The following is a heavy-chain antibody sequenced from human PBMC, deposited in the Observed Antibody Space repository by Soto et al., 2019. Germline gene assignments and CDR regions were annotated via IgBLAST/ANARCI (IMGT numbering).Heavy chain of an antibody. CDR1: GFTFTRYS. CDR3: ARESEDLTSNFGY. CDR2: ISSTTNYI. J-gene: IGHJ4*02. V-gene: IGHV3-21*06. Sequence: GGSLRLSCAASGFTFTRYSMNWVRQAPGKGLEWVPSISSTTNYIYYGDSMKGRFTISRDNAKNSLYLEMNSLRAEDTAVYYCARESEDLTSNFGYWGQGTLVTVSS.